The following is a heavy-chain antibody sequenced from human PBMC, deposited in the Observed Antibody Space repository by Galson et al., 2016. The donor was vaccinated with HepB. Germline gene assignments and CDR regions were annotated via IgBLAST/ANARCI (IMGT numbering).Heavy chain of an antibody. D-gene: IGHD6-19*01. CDR1: GFTVSSNY. Sequence: SLRLSCAASGFTVSSNYMSWVRQAPGKGLEWVSIIYSGGGRYYADSVKGRFTISRDNSKNTLYLQMNSLRAEDTAVHYCARDLPQADYSSGLDFWGQGSLVTVSS. CDR2: IYSGGGR. CDR3: ARDLPQADYSSGLDF. V-gene: IGHV3-66*02. J-gene: IGHJ1*01.